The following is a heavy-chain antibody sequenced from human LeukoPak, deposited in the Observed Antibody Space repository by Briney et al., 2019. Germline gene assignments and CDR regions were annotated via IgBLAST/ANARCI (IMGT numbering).Heavy chain of an antibody. D-gene: IGHD5-18*01. CDR2: IYYSGST. Sequence: SETLSLTCTVSGGSISSSSYYWGWIRQPPGKGLEWIGSIYYSGSTYYNPSLKSRVTISVDTSKNQFSLKLSSVTAADTAVYYCARARSDSYGYYFDYWGQGTLVTVSS. CDR1: GGSISSSSYY. V-gene: IGHV4-39*07. CDR3: ARARSDSYGYYFDY. J-gene: IGHJ4*02.